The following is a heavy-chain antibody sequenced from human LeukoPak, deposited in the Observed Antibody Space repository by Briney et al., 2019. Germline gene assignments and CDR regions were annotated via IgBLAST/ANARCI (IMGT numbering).Heavy chain of an antibody. CDR1: GFTFSGHS. V-gene: IGHV3-48*02. D-gene: IGHD2-2*01. CDR2: ISSGSSTI. CDR3: ARAFCSSTSCPKMVFDY. Sequence: GGSLRLSCAASGFTFSGHSMSWVRQAPGKGLEWVSYISSGSSTIFYADSVKGRFTISRDNAKNSLYLQMNSLRDEDTAVYYCARAFCSSTSCPKMVFDYWGQGTLVTVSS. J-gene: IGHJ4*02.